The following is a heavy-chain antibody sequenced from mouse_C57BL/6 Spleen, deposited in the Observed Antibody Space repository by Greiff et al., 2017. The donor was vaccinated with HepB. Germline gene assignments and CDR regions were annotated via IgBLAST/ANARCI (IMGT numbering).Heavy chain of an antibody. CDR3: ARPYYGSSYPAY. CDR2: IDPNRGGT. D-gene: IGHD1-1*01. CDR1: GYTFTSYW. J-gene: IGHJ4*01. V-gene: IGHV1-72*01. Sequence: QVQLQQPGAELVKPGASVKLSCKASGYTFTSYWMHWVKQRPGRGLEWIGRIDPNRGGTKYNEKFKSKATLTVDKPSSTAYMQLSSLTSEDSAVYYCARPYYGSSYPAYWGQGTSVTVSS.